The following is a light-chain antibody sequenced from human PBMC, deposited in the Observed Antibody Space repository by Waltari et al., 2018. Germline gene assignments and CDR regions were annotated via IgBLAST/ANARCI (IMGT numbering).Light chain of an antibody. CDR2: GAS. Sequence: ENGLTQSGRTLSLIPGERVCLPCRASQGLSSRYLAWYQQKPGQAPRLLIYGASSRATGIPDRFSGSGSGTDFTLTISRLEPEDFAVYYCQQYGSSPQTFGQGTKVEIK. J-gene: IGKJ1*01. CDR3: QQYGSSPQT. CDR1: QGLSSRY. V-gene: IGKV3-20*01.